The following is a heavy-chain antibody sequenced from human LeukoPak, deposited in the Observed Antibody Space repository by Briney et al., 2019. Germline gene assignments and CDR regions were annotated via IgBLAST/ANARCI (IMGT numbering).Heavy chain of an antibody. J-gene: IGHJ4*02. CDR3: AKFLSYYYDSSGPYFDY. V-gene: IGHV3-7*03. CDR2: IKQDGSEK. D-gene: IGHD3-22*01. CDR1: GFPFTSYW. Sequence: PGGSLRLSCAASGFPFTSYWMSWVRQAPGKGLEWVANIKQDGSEKYYVDSVKGRFTISRDNSKNTLYLQMNSLRAEDTAVYYCAKFLSYYYDSSGPYFDYWGQGTLVTVSS.